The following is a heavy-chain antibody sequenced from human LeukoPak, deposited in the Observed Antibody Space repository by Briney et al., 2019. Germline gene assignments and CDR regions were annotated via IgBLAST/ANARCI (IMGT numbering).Heavy chain of an antibody. CDR2: MNPNSGNT. CDR1: GYTFTSYD. J-gene: IGHJ4*02. Sequence: ASVKVSCKASGYTFTSYDINWVRQATGQGLEWMGWMNPNSGNTGYAQKFQGRVTITRNTSISTAYMELSSLRSEDTAVYYCARERAGCSSTSCYPAFDYWGQGTLVTVSS. CDR3: ARERAGCSSTSCYPAFDY. D-gene: IGHD2-2*01. V-gene: IGHV1-8*03.